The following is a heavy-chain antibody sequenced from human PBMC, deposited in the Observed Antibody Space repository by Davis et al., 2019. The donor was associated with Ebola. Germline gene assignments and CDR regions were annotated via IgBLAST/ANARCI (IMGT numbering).Heavy chain of an antibody. V-gene: IGHV3-30-3*01. CDR2: ISDDGSYK. D-gene: IGHD3-16*01. CDR1: GFNFNDYA. CDR3: ARDGPLFALGDYYYGMDV. Sequence: GESLKISCAASGFNFNDYAMHWVRQAPGKGLEWVSVISDDGSYKHYADSVKGRFTISRDNSKNTLYLQMNSLRAEDTAVYYCARDGPLFALGDYYYGMDVWGQGTTVTVSS. J-gene: IGHJ6*02.